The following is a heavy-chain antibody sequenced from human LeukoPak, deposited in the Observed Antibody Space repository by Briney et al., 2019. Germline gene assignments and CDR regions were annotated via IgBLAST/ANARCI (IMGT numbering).Heavy chain of an antibody. J-gene: IGHJ4*02. D-gene: IGHD3-16*02. CDR2: IYYSGST. CDR3: ARASESYDYVWGSYRPYYFDY. CDR1: GGSISSYY. Sequence: PSETLSLTCTVSGGSISSYYWSWIRQPPGKGLEWIGYIYYSGSTNYNPSLKSRVTISVDTSKNQFPLKLSSVTAADTAVYYCARASESYDYVWGSYRPYYFDYWGQGTLVTVSS. V-gene: IGHV4-59*01.